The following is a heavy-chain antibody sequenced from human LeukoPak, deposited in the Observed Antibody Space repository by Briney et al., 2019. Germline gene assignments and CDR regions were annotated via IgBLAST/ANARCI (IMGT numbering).Heavy chain of an antibody. D-gene: IGHD5-18*01. J-gene: IGHJ4*02. Sequence: LRLSCAASGFTFSDYYMSWIRQPPGKGLEWIGEINHSGSTNYNPSLKSRVTISVDTSKNQFSLKLSSVTAADTAVYCCARGRVAMVYFDYWGQGTLVTVSS. CDR3: ARGRVAMVYFDY. CDR2: INHSGST. V-gene: IGHV4-34*01. CDR1: GFTFSDYY.